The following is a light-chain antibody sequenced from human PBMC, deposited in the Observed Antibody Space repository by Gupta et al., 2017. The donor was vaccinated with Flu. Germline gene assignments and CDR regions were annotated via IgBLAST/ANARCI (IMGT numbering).Light chain of an antibody. Sequence: DIHSTQLPSTLSASVGDSIIITCRASQDISKLFDWYQQKPGKAPKLLIYGAFSLESGVPSRFSGSGSGTKFTLTISSLQPEDFATYYCQQKNNYPSKFGQGTTVEIE. J-gene: IGKJ1*01. CDR3: QQKNNYPSK. CDR1: QDISKL. CDR2: GAF. V-gene: IGKV1-5*03.